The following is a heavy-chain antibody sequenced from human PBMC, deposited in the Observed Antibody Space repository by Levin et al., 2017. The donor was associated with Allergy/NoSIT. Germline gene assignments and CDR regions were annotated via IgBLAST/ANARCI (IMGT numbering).Heavy chain of an antibody. V-gene: IGHV1-2*02. CDR3: ARNDYGDYVQDFDY. J-gene: IGHJ4*02. Sequence: GGSLRLSCEAAGYTFTDHYMHWVRQAPGQGLEWMGWVNCNSGDTHYAQKFQDRVTMTRDTYITTAYIEVSRPRFDDTALYVCARNDYGDYVQDFDYWGQGTLVTVSS. D-gene: IGHD4-17*01. CDR2: VNCNSGDT. CDR1: GYTFTDHY.